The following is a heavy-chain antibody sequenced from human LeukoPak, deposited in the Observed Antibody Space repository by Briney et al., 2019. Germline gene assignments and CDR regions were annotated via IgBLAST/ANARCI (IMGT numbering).Heavy chain of an antibody. D-gene: IGHD4-17*01. J-gene: IGHJ4*02. Sequence: PGGSLRLSCAASGFTFSSYSMNWVRQAPGKGLEWVSSISSSSSYIYYADSVRGRFTISRDNAKNSLYLQMNSLRAEDTAVYYCARGEGLTTVTNWGQGTLVTVSS. CDR1: GFTFSSYS. CDR2: ISSSSSYI. V-gene: IGHV3-21*01. CDR3: ARGEGLTTVTN.